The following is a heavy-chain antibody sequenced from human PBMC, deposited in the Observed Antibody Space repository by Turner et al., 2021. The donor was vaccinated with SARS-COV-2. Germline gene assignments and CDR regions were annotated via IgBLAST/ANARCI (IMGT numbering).Heavy chain of an antibody. CDR1: GYTFTGYY. D-gene: IGHD5-12*01. CDR2: INPNSGGT. J-gene: IGHJ3*02. Sequence: QVQLVQSGAEVKKPGASVKVSCKASGYTFTGYYMHWVRQAPGQGLEWMGGINPNSGGTNYAQKFQGRVTMTRDTSISTDYMELSRLRSDDTAVYYCAVLEMATITDAFDIWGQGTMVTVSS. CDR3: AVLEMATITDAFDI. V-gene: IGHV1-2*02.